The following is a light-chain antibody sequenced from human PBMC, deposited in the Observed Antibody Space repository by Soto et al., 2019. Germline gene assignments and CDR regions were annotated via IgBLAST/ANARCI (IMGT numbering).Light chain of an antibody. J-gene: IGLJ3*02. CDR3: SSYTSSSTWL. CDR2: EVS. Sequence: QSALTQPASVSGSPGQSITISCTGTSSDVGAYNYVSWYQQHPGKAPKLMIYEVSNRPSGVSNRFSGSKSANTASLTISGLQAGDEADYYCSSYTSSSTWLFGGGTQLSV. CDR1: SSDVGAYNY. V-gene: IGLV2-14*03.